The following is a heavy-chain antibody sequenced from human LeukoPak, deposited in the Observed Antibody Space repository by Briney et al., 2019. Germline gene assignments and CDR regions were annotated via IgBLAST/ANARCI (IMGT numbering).Heavy chain of an antibody. Sequence: PSETLSLTCTVSGGSISSSSYYWSWIRQPPGKGLEWIGYIYYSGSTNYNPSLKSRVTISVDTSKNQFSLKLSSVTAADTAVYYCAREVSYYYYMDVWGKGTTVTVSS. D-gene: IGHD3-22*01. CDR3: AREVSYYYYMDV. V-gene: IGHV4-61*01. J-gene: IGHJ6*03. CDR1: GGSISSSSYY. CDR2: IYYSGST.